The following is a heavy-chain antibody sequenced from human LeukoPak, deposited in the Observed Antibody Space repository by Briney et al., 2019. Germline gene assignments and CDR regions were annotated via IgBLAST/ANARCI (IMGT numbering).Heavy chain of an antibody. V-gene: IGHV3-21*01. J-gene: IGHJ4*02. D-gene: IGHD1-26*01. Sequence: SGGSLRLSCAASGFTFSNAWMSWVRQAPGKGLEWVSLISSSSSYIYYADSVKGRFTISRDNAKNSLYLQINSLRVEDTAVYYCARETSGSYFFDYWGQGTLVTVSS. CDR2: ISSSSSYI. CDR1: GFTFSNAW. CDR3: ARETSGSYFFDY.